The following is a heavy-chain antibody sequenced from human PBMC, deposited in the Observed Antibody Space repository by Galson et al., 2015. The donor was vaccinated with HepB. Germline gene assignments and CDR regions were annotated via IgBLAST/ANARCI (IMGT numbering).Heavy chain of an antibody. CDR2: ISAGGSNT. D-gene: IGHD1-14*01. Sequence: SLRLSCAASGFTFSNYNMKWVRQAPGKGLEWVSAISAGGSNTYYADSVKGRFTISRDKSTNTLYLQMNTLRAEDTALYYCAKEKGIRGTYDYWGQGTLVTVSS. V-gene: IGHV3-23*01. J-gene: IGHJ4*02. CDR1: GFTFSNYN. CDR3: AKEKGIRGTYDY.